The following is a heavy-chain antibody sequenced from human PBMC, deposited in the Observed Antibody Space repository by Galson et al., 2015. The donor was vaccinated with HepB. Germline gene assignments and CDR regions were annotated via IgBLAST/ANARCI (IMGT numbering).Heavy chain of an antibody. J-gene: IGHJ4*02. D-gene: IGHD5-24*01. CDR3: ARGGMATRGGPTFDF. CDR1: GYTFSSYG. CDR2: ISGHNGNA. Sequence: SVKVSCKASGYTFSSYGINWVRQAPGQGLEWMERISGHNGNANYAQKLQGRVSMTTDRSTTTAYMELRSLRSDDTAVYYCARGGMATRGGPTFDFWGQGTLVTVSS. V-gene: IGHV1-18*01.